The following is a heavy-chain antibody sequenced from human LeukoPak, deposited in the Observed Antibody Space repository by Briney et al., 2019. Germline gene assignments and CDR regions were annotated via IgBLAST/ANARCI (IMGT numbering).Heavy chain of an antibody. V-gene: IGHV3-48*03. Sequence: PGGSLRLSCAASGFTFSTHEMNWVRHATAKGLECGFHHSSGGNVEYYLDSVRGRSTMSRDNARSLLFLQMNSLRAEDTGVYYCARDTLNGPFVISLDYWGQGALVTVSS. D-gene: IGHD3-9*01. CDR2: HSSGGNVE. CDR1: GFTFSTHE. CDR3: ARDTLNGPFVISLDY. J-gene: IGHJ4*02.